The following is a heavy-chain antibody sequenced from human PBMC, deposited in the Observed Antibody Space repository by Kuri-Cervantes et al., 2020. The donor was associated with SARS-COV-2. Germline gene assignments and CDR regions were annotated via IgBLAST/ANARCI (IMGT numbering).Heavy chain of an antibody. CDR2: ISSSSSTI. D-gene: IGHD6-19*01. V-gene: IGHV3-48*04. CDR1: GFTFSSYS. Sequence: GESLKISCAASGFTFSSYSMNWVRQAPGKGLEWVSYISSSSSTIYYADSAKGRFTISRDNAKNSLYLQMNSLRAEDTAVYYCARFIAVAGTGSDYWGQGTLVTVSS. CDR3: ARFIAVAGTGSDY. J-gene: IGHJ4*02.